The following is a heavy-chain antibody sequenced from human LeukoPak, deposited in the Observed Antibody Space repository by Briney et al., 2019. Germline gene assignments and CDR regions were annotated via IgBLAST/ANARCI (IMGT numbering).Heavy chain of an antibody. D-gene: IGHD1-26*01. CDR3: ASGSYYFDY. V-gene: IGHV4-59*08. J-gene: IGHJ4*02. CDR1: GGSIRSYY. Sequence: SETLSLTCTVSGGSIRSYYWSWIRQPPGKALEWIGYIYYSGSTKYNPSLKSRATISVDTSRNQFSLKLSSVTAADTAVYYCASGSYYFDYWGQGTLVTVSS. CDR2: IYYSGST.